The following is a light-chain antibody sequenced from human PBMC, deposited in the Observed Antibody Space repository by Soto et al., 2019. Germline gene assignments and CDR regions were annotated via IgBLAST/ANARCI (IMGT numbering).Light chain of an antibody. CDR3: QSYDISLSVV. V-gene: IGLV1-40*01. J-gene: IGLJ2*01. CDR1: SSNIGAGYD. Sequence: VLTQPPSVSGAPGQRVTISCTGSSSNIGAGYDVHWYHQLPGTAPKLLIYGNSNRPSGVPDRFSGSKSGTSASLAITGLQAEDEADYYCQSYDISLSVVFGGGTKLTVL. CDR2: GNS.